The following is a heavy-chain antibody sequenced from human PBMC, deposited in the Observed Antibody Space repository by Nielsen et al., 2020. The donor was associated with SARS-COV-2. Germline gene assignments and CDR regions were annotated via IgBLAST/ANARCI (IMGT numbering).Heavy chain of an antibody. CDR2: FTDSADDT. D-gene: IGHD6-6*01. Sequence: GGSLRLSCAASGFTFNSYALRWVRQAPGRGLEWVSTFTDSADDTYYADSVKGRFTVSRDNSRNTLYLQMNSLRAEDTAVYYCAQHDQSSSHTDYWGQGTLVTVSS. CDR1: GFTFNSYA. V-gene: IGHV3-23*01. J-gene: IGHJ4*02. CDR3: AQHDQSSSHTDY.